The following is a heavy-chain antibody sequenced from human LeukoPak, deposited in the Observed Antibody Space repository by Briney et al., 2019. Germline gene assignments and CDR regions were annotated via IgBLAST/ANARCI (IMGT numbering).Heavy chain of an antibody. CDR2: INHSGST. CDR3: ARGQTYYYDSSGYVVGSTTGDY. D-gene: IGHD3-22*01. Sequence: SETLSLTCAVYGGSFSGYYWSWIRQPPGKGLEWIGEINHSGSTNYNPSLKSRVTISVDTSKNQFSLKLSSVTAADTAVYYCARGQTYYYDSSGYVVGSTTGDYWGQGTLVTVSS. CDR1: GGSFSGYY. J-gene: IGHJ4*02. V-gene: IGHV4-34*01.